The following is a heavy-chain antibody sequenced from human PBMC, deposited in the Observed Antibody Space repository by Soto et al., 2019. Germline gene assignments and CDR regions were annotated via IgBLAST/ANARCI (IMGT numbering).Heavy chain of an antibody. CDR1: GGSVNSGNYY. CDR2: IYQSGST. Sequence: QIQLQESGPRLVKPSETLSLTCTVSGGSVNSGNYYWGWIRHTPGKGLQWIGYIYQSGSTRYSPSLKSRVTISLDKSKNQFSLKVTSVTPADTAEYYCASGTIYNSYGMGVWGQGTTVTVSS. CDR3: ASGTIYNSYGMGV. J-gene: IGHJ6*02. V-gene: IGHV4-61*01. D-gene: IGHD1-1*01.